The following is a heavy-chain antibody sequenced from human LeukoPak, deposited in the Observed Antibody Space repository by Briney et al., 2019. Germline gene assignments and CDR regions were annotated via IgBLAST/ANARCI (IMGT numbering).Heavy chain of an antibody. CDR2: IYYSGST. D-gene: IGHD3-10*01. J-gene: IGHJ6*03. CDR3: ARSTHLLWFGEIRRVRNYYYYYYMDV. V-gene: IGHV4-39*01. Sequence: NPSETLSLTCTVSGGSISSSSYYWGWIRQPPGKGLEWIGSIYYSGSTYYNPSLKSRVTISVDTSKSQFSLKLSSVTAADTAVYYCARSTHLLWFGEIRRVRNYYYYYYMDVWGKGTTVTVSS. CDR1: GGSISSSSYY.